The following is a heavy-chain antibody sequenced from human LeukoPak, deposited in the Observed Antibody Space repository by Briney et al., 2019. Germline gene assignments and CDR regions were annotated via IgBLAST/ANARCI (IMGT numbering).Heavy chain of an antibody. CDR1: GYTFTSYD. J-gene: IGHJ6*03. D-gene: IGHD3-10*01. CDR3: ARVGGFPNYYYYMDV. V-gene: IGHV1-8*03. CDR2: MNPNSGNT. Sequence: ASVKVSCKASGYTFTSYDINWVRQATGQGLEWMGRMNPNSGNTVYAQKFLGRVTITRNISISTAYMELSSLRSEDTAVYYCARVGGFPNYYYYMDVWGKGTTVTIS.